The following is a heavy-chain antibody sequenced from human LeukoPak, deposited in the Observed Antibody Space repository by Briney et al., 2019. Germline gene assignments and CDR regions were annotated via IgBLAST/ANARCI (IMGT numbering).Heavy chain of an antibody. CDR2: IYTSGST. V-gene: IGHV4-4*07. D-gene: IGHD6-19*01. CDR1: GGSISSYY. Sequence: PSETLSLTCTVSGGSISSYYWSWIRQPAGKGLEWIGRIYTSGSTNYNPSLKSRVTMSVDTSKNQFSLKLSSVTAADTAVYYCARDSSQYSSGWYNDYWGQGTLVTVSS. CDR3: ARDSSQYSSGWYNDY. J-gene: IGHJ4*02.